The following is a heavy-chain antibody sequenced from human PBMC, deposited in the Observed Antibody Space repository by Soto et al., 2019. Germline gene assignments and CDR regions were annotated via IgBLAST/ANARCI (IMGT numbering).Heavy chain of an antibody. CDR2: MNPNSGNT. CDR3: ARGRIGITIFGVVIASRPYYYYYMDV. V-gene: IGHV1-8*01. CDR1: GYTFTSYD. D-gene: IGHD3-3*01. J-gene: IGHJ6*03. Sequence: GASVKVSCKASGYTFTSYDINWVRQATGQGLEWMGWMNPNSGNTGYAQKFQGRVTMTRNTSISTAYMELSSLRSEDTAVYYCARGRIGITIFGVVIASRPYYYYYMDVWGKGTTVTVS.